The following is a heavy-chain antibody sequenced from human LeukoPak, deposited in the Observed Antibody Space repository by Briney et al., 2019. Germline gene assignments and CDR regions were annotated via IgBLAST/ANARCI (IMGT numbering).Heavy chain of an antibody. CDR3: ARLRGYRAEDAFDI. V-gene: IGHV4-39*01. D-gene: IGHD5-18*01. J-gene: IGHJ3*02. CDR2: IYYSGST. Sequence: ASETLSLTCTVSGGSISSSSSYWGWIRQPPGKGLEWIGSIYYSGSTYYNPSLKSRITISVDTPKNQFSLKLSPVTAADTAVYYCARLRGYRAEDAFDIWGQGTMVTVSS. CDR1: GGSISSSSSY.